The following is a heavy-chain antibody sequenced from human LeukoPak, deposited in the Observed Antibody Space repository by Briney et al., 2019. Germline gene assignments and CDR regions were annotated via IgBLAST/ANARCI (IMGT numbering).Heavy chain of an antibody. Sequence: PGGSLRLSCVASGFTLSSYNMKWVRQAPGKRLEWVSSISWRSSDIEYADSVKGRFTISRDIGKKSLYLQMNSLRAEDTAVYYCARKNYDFLSGGPKHFDYWGQGTLVTVSS. V-gene: IGHV3-21*04. CDR1: GFTLSSYN. D-gene: IGHD3-3*01. CDR3: ARKNYDFLSGGPKHFDY. J-gene: IGHJ4*02. CDR2: ISWRSSDI.